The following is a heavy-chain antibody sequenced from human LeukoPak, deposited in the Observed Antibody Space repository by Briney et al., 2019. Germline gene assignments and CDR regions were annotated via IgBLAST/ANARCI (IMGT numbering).Heavy chain of an antibody. J-gene: IGHJ3*02. V-gene: IGHV3-11*04. Sequence: GGSLRLSCAASGFTFSDYYMSWIRQAPGKGLEWVSYISSSGSTIYYADSVKGRFTFSRDNAKNSLYLQMNSLRAEDTAVYYCARVPAGVIGMKDAFDIWGQGTMVTVSS. CDR3: ARVPAGVIGMKDAFDI. CDR2: ISSSGSTI. D-gene: IGHD3-16*02. CDR1: GFTFSDYY.